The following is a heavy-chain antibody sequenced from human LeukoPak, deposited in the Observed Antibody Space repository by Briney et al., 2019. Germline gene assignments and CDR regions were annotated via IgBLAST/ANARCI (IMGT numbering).Heavy chain of an antibody. V-gene: IGHV3-23*01. CDR3: AKASAISSGAFDY. D-gene: IGHD3-10*01. Sequence: GGSLRLSCAASGFTFSSYAMSWVRQAPGKGLEWVSGISGSGGNTYYADSVKGRFTISRDNSKNTLYLQMNSLRAEDTAVYYCAKASAISSGAFDYWGQGTLAAVSS. J-gene: IGHJ4*02. CDR2: ISGSGGNT. CDR1: GFTFSSYA.